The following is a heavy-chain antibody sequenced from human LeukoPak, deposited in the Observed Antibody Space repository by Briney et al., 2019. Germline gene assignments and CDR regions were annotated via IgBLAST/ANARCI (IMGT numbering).Heavy chain of an antibody. CDR3: AREYELGVFDY. J-gene: IGHJ4*02. V-gene: IGHV3-11*01. D-gene: IGHD7-27*01. CDR1: GFTFSSYW. CDR2: ISSSGSTI. Sequence: GGSLRLSCAASGFTFSSYWMHWVRQAPGKGLEWVSYISSSGSTIYFADSVKGRFTISRDNAKNSLYLQMNSLRAEDTAVYYCAREYELGVFDYWGQGILVTVSS.